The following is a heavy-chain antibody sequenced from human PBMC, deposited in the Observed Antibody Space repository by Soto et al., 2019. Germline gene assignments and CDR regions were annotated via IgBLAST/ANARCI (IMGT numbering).Heavy chain of an antibody. Sequence: SETLSLTCAVYGGSFSGYYWSWIRQPPGKGLEWIGEINHSGSTNYNPSLKSRVTISVDTSKNQFSLKLSSVTAADTAVYYCARAELTIYYFDYWGQGTLVTVSS. D-gene: IGHD3-10*01. CDR1: GGSFSGYY. CDR3: ARAELTIYYFDY. V-gene: IGHV4-34*01. J-gene: IGHJ4*02. CDR2: INHSGST.